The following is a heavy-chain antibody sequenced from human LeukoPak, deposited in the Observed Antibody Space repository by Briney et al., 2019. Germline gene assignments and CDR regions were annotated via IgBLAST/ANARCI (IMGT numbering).Heavy chain of an antibody. V-gene: IGHV4-34*01. Sequence: SETLSLTCAVYSGSFSGYYWSWIRQPPGKGLEWIGEINHSGSTNYNPSLKSRVTISVDTSKNQFSLKLSSVTAADTAVYYCAREAVGYCSSTSCYSWGQGTLVTVSS. CDR1: SGSFSGYY. CDR3: AREAVGYCSSTSCYS. CDR2: INHSGST. J-gene: IGHJ4*02. D-gene: IGHD2-2*01.